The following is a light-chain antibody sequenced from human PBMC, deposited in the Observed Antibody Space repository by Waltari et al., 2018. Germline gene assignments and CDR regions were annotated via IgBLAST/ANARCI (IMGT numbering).Light chain of an antibody. CDR1: SSNIGNNY. V-gene: IGLV1-51*02. CDR3: GTWDSSLSGAV. CDR2: EDS. Sequence: QSVLTQPPSVSAAPGPSVTISCSGGSSNIGNNYVSWYRQFPGTAPKLLIYEDSERPAGIPGRFSGSKSGTSATLDITGLQAGDEADYYCGTWDSSLSGAVFGGGTHLTVL. J-gene: IGLJ7*01.